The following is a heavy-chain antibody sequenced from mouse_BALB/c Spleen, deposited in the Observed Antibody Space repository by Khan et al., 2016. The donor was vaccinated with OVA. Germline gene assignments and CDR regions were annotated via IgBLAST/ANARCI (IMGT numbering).Heavy chain of an antibody. J-gene: IGHJ3*01. Sequence: MQLEESGPELVEPGASVKVSCKASGYSFTDYNMFWVKQSLGKSLEWIGYIDPYNGGTNYNQKFMGKATLTVDKSSSTAFMHLNSLTSEDSAVYYCVREGAYYRSDGWFAYWGQGTLVTVSA. V-gene: IGHV1S135*01. CDR1: GYSFTDYN. CDR2: IDPYNGGT. CDR3: VREGAYYRSDGWFAY. D-gene: IGHD2-14*01.